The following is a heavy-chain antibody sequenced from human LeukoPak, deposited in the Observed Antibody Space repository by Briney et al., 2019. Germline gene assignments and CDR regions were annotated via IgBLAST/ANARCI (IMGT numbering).Heavy chain of an antibody. CDR1: GFTFSSFG. CDR3: AKDGEVPRFRDH. D-gene: IGHD3-10*01. V-gene: IGHV3-30*02. Sequence: PGGSLRLSCAASGFTFSSFGMHWVRQAPGKGLEWVAFIQYDGSNKYYADSMKGRFTISRDNPKNTLYLQMNGLRSEDTAVYYCAKDGEVPRFRDHWGQGILVTVSS. J-gene: IGHJ4*02. CDR2: IQYDGSNK.